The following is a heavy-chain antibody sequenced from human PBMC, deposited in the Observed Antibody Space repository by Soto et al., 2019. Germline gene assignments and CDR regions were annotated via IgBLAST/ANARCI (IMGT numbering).Heavy chain of an antibody. CDR2: IIPIFGTA. D-gene: IGHD2-2*03. Sequence: SVKVSCKASGGTFSSYAISWVRQAPGQGLEWMGGIIPIFGTANYAQKFQGRVTITADESTSTAYMELSSLRSEDTAVYYCARDPGYCSSTSCSGFDYWGQGTLVTVSS. CDR1: GGTFSSYA. V-gene: IGHV1-69*13. CDR3: ARDPGYCSSTSCSGFDY. J-gene: IGHJ4*02.